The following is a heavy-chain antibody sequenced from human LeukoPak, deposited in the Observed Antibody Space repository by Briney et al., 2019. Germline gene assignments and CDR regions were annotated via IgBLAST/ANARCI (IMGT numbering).Heavy chain of an antibody. CDR3: AKDPFGALSGVFDY. J-gene: IGHJ4*02. CDR1: GFTFSSYA. Sequence: GGSLRLSRAASGFTFSSYAMSWVRQAPGKGLEWVSAISDSGGSTYYADSVKGRFTISRDNSKNTLYLQMNSLRAEDTAVYYCAKDPFGALSGVFDYWGQGTLVTVSS. V-gene: IGHV3-23*01. D-gene: IGHD3-16*01. CDR2: ISDSGGST.